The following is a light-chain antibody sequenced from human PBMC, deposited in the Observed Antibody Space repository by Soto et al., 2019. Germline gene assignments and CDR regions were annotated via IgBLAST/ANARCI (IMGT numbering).Light chain of an antibody. Sequence: EILLTQSSATLSSWPGETATLSCRASQYVGSRLAWYQHKPGQAPRLLIYYMSKRATGIPARFSGSGSGTDFTLTISSLAPDDFAIYYCHQRQSWPRTFGQGTKVDIK. V-gene: IGKV3-11*01. CDR3: HQRQSWPRT. J-gene: IGKJ1*01. CDR2: YMS. CDR1: QYVGSR.